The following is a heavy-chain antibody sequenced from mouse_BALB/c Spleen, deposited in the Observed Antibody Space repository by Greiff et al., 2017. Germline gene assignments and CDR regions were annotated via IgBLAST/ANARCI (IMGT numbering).Heavy chain of an antibody. CDR2: INSNGGST. D-gene: IGHD2-13*01. CDR1: GFTFSSYG. Sequence: EVKLMESGGGLVQPGGSLKLSCAASGFTFSSYGMSWVRQTPDKRLELVATINSNGGSTYYPDSVKGRFTISRDNAKNTLYLQMSSLKSEDTAMYYCARRGDYGYFDYWGQGTTLTVSA. V-gene: IGHV5-6-3*01. J-gene: IGHJ2*01. CDR3: ARRGDYGYFDY.